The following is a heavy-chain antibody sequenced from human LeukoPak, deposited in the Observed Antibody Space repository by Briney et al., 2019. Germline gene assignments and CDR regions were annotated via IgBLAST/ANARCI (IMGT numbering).Heavy chain of an antibody. Sequence: SETLSLTCAVSGYSISSDYYWGWTRQPPGKWLEWIGSIYHSGSTYYNPSLKSRVTISVDTSKNQFSLNLSSVTAADTAVYYCARVGGRITVFGVIGPHFDYWGQGTLVTVSS. CDR3: ARVGGRITVFGVIGPHFDY. D-gene: IGHD3-3*01. V-gene: IGHV4-38-2*01. CDR1: GYSISSDYY. CDR2: IYHSGST. J-gene: IGHJ4*02.